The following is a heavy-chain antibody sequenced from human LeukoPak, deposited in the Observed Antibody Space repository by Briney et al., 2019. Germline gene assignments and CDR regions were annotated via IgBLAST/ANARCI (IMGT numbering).Heavy chain of an antibody. CDR3: ARAGAAAGNDH. CDR1: GFVFRDHY. V-gene: IGHV3-11*01. CDR2: ISSDAMKV. D-gene: IGHD6-13*01. J-gene: IGHJ4*01. Sequence: PGGSLRLSCAASGFVFRDHYMSWIRQAPGKGLEWVAYISSDAMKVYHADSVKGRFTISRDNSKNSLYLQMNRLTAEDTAVYYCARAGAAAGNDHWGQGSLVTVSS.